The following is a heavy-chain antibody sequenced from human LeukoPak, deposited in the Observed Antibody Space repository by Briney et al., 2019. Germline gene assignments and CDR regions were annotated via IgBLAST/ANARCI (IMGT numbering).Heavy chain of an antibody. CDR3: ARRRGNFWSDYYAFDY. V-gene: IGHV4-59*08. D-gene: IGHD3-3*01. CDR1: GGSISSYY. Sequence: PSETLSLTCTVSGGSISSYYWSWIRQPPGKGLEWIGYIYYSGGTNYNPSLTSRVTISLDTSKNQFSLKLSSVTAADTAVYYCARRRGNFWSDYYAFDYWGLGTLVTISS. J-gene: IGHJ4*02. CDR2: IYYSGGT.